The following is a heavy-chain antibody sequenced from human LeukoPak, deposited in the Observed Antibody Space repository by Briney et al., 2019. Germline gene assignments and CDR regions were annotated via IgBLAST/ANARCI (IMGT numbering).Heavy chain of an antibody. V-gene: IGHV3-7*01. Sequence: PGGSLRLSCAASGFTFSSYWMSWVRQAPGKGLEWVANIKQDGSEKYYVDSVKGRFTISRDNAKNSLYLQMNSLRAEDTAVYYCARDKGTAMFLMDVWGKGTTVTVSS. CDR1: GFTFSSYW. CDR2: IKQDGSEK. J-gene: IGHJ6*03. CDR3: ARDKGTAMFLMDV. D-gene: IGHD3-10*02.